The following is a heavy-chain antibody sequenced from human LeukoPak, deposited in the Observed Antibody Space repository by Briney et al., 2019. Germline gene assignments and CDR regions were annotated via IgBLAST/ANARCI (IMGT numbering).Heavy chain of an antibody. Sequence: GSLRLSCAVYGGSFSGYYWSWIRQPPGKGLEWIGEISHSGSTNYNPSLKSRVTISVDTSKNQFSLKLSSVTAADTAVYYCARGPYYDSSGYYTTRPNAFDIWGQGTMVTVSS. J-gene: IGHJ3*02. V-gene: IGHV4-34*01. CDR2: ISHSGST. CDR1: GGSFSGYY. CDR3: ARGPYYDSSGYYTTRPNAFDI. D-gene: IGHD3-22*01.